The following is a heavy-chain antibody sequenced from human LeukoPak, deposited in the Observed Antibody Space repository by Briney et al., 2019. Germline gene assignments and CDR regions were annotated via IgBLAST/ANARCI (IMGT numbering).Heavy chain of an antibody. CDR1: GFTFSNAW. CDR2: IKSKADGGTT. V-gene: IGHV3-15*01. J-gene: IGHJ3*02. CDR3: TTDLSSYYDGEFDAFDI. Sequence: GGPLRLSCAASGFTFSNAWMSWVRQAPGKGLEWVGRIKSKADGGTTDYAAPVKGRFIISRDDSKNTLYLQMNSLKTEDTAAYYCTTDLSSYYDGEFDAFDIWGQGTMVTVSS. D-gene: IGHD3-22*01.